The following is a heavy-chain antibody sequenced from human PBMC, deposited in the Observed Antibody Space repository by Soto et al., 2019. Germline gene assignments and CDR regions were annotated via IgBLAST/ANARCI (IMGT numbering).Heavy chain of an antibody. D-gene: IGHD6-19*01. CDR1: GSSISSYY. CDR3: ARDEGITVAGAESYYYGMDV. J-gene: IGHJ6*02. CDR2: IYYSGST. Sequence: SETLSLTCTVSGSSISSYYWSWIRQPPGKGLEWIGYIYYSGSTNYNPSLKSRVTISVDTSKNQFSLKLSSVTAADTAVYYCARDEGITVAGAESYYYGMDVWGQGTTVTV. V-gene: IGHV4-59*01.